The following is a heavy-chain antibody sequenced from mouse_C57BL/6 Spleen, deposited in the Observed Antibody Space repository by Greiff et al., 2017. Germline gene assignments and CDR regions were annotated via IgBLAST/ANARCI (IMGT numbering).Heavy chain of an antibody. J-gene: IGHJ2*01. CDR1: GFNIKNTY. D-gene: IGHD1-1*01. CDR2: IDPANGNT. Sequence: EVKLVESVAELVRPGASVKLSCTASGFNIKNTYMHWVKQRPEQGLEWIGRIDPANGNTKYVPKLQGKATITADTSSNTAYLQLSSLTSEDTAIYYCARYCYSSSSYYFDYWGQGTTLTVSS. CDR3: ARYCYSSSSYYFDY. V-gene: IGHV14-3*01.